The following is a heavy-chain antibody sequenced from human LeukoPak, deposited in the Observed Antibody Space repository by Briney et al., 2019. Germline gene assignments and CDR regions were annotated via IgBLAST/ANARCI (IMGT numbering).Heavy chain of an antibody. D-gene: IGHD3-22*01. V-gene: IGHV3-23*01. J-gene: IGHJ3*02. Sequence: GGSLRLSCAASGFTFSSYAMRWVRQAPGKGLEWVSGISGSGGSTYYADSVKGRFTISRDNSKNTLYLQMNSLRAEDTAVYYCARDWGYYYDSSGYADAFDIWGQGTMVTVSS. CDR3: ARDWGYYYDSSGYADAFDI. CDR1: GFTFSSYA. CDR2: ISGSGGST.